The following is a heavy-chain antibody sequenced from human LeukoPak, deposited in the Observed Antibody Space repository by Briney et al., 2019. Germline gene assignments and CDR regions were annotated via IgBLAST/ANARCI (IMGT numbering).Heavy chain of an antibody. CDR2: INHSGST. J-gene: IGHJ4*02. CDR3: ARVDSSGWSRVDY. Sequence: PSETLSLTCAVYGGSFSGYYWSWIRQPPGKGLEWIEEINHSGSTNYNPSLKSRVTISVDTSKNQFSLKLSSVTAADTAVYYCARVDSSGWSRVDYWGQGTLVTVSS. V-gene: IGHV4-34*01. CDR1: GGSFSGYY. D-gene: IGHD6-19*01.